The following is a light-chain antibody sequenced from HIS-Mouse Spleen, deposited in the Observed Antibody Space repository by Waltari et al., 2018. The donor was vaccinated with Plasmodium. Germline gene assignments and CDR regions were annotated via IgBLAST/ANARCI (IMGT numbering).Light chain of an antibody. J-gene: IGLJ3*02. Sequence: SSALTQDPAVSVALGQTVRITCQGDSLRSYYASWYQQQPGQAPVLVIYGKNNRPSGIPDRFSGSSSGNTASLTITGAQAEDEADYYCNSRDSSGNHQVFGGGTKLTVL. CDR1: SLRSYY. CDR3: NSRDSSGNHQV. V-gene: IGLV3-19*01. CDR2: GKN.